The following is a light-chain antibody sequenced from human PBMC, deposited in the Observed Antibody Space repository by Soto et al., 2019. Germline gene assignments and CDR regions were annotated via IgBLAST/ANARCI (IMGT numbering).Light chain of an antibody. CDR1: SSDVGGYNY. V-gene: IGLV2-14*03. Sequence: QSGLTQPAAVSGAPGQSITISCTGTSSDVGGYNYVSWYQQHPGKAPKLMIYDVSNRPSGVSNRFSGSKSGNTASLTISGLQAEDEADYYCSSYTSSSLHVFGTGTKVTVL. CDR2: DVS. J-gene: IGLJ1*01. CDR3: SSYTSSSLHV.